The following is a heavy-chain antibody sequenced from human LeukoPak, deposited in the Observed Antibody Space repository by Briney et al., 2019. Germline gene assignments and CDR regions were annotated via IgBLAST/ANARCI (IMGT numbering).Heavy chain of an antibody. CDR2: IYPDDSDV. D-gene: IGHD3-3*01. Sequence: GESLKISCKASGYSFANYWIGWVRQTPGKGLEWMGIIYPDDSDVKYSPSFQGQVTISADRSFITAYLQWRSLKAPDTATYYCARVYDAWSGFSQYYFDYWGQGTLVTVSS. V-gene: IGHV5-51*01. CDR1: GYSFANYW. J-gene: IGHJ4*02. CDR3: ARVYDAWSGFSQYYFDY.